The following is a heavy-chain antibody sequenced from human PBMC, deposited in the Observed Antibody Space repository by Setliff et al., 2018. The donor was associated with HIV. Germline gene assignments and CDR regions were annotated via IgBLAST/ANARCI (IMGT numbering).Heavy chain of an antibody. V-gene: IGHV4-4*02. CDR2: IYHDGRI. CDR1: GGSISSGHW. Sequence: LTCAVSGGSISSGHWWNWVRQPPGEGLEWIGEIYHDGRINYNPSLRSRVTISVDKSKNQFSLKLSSVTAADTAVYYCARGYGYYYDSSGYWRGPIDYWGQGTLVTVSS. D-gene: IGHD3-22*01. J-gene: IGHJ4*02. CDR3: ARGYGYYYDSSGYWRGPIDY.